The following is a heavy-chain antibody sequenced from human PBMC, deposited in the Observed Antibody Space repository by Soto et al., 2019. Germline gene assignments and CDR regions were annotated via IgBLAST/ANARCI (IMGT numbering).Heavy chain of an antibody. Sequence: EVPLLESGGGLVQPGGSLRLSCAASGFTFSSYAMSWVRQAPGKGLEWVSAISGSGGSTYYADDVKGRFTISRDHSKNTLYLQMNSLIAEDTAVYYFAKGVEMALRWGQGTLVTVSS. J-gene: IGHJ4*02. CDR1: GFTFSSYA. CDR3: AKGVEMALR. V-gene: IGHV3-23*01. D-gene: IGHD2-15*01. CDR2: ISGSGGST.